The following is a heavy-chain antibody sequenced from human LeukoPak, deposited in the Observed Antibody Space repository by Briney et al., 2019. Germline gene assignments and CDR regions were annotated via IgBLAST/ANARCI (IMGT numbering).Heavy chain of an antibody. CDR3: ARELDVDYGGNSNWFVP. Sequence: QPGGSLRLSCAASGSTVSSNYMSWVRKAPGKGLEWVSVIYSGGSTYYADSVKGRFTISRDNSKNTPYLQMNSLRADDTAVYYCARELDVDYGGNSNWFVPWGEGTLVTVSS. CDR1: GSTVSSNY. J-gene: IGHJ5*02. CDR2: IYSGGST. D-gene: IGHD4-23*01. V-gene: IGHV3-66*01.